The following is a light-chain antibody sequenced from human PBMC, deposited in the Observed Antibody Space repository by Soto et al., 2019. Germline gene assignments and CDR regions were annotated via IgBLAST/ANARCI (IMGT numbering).Light chain of an antibody. J-gene: IGKJ5*01. CDR3: QQYVISVT. Sequence: EILLTQSPGTLSLSPGERATLSCRASQTISGNYLAWYQQKPGQAPRLLIYGASNRATGIPERFTGSGSGTDFTITISRLANQDSAMYYCQQYVISVTFGQGKRLAIK. V-gene: IGKV3-20*01. CDR2: GAS. CDR1: QTISGNY.